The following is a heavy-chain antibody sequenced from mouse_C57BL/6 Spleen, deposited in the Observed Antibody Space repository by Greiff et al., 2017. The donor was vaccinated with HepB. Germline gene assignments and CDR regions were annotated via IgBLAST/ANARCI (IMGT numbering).Heavy chain of an antibody. Sequence: QVQLQQSGPELVKPGASVKISCKASGYAFSSSWMNWVKQRPGKGLEWIGRIYPGDGDTNYNGKFKGKATLTADKSSSTAYMQLSSLTSEDSAVYFCARCFYYGYDHYFDYWGQGTTLTVSS. CDR3: ARCFYYGYDHYFDY. J-gene: IGHJ2*01. CDR1: GYAFSSSW. CDR2: IYPGDGDT. D-gene: IGHD2-2*01. V-gene: IGHV1-82*01.